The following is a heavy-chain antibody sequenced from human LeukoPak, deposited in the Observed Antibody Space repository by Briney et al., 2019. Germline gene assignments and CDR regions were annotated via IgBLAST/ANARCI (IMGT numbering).Heavy chain of an antibody. V-gene: IGHV3-11*04. CDR3: ARDPYSSFKPDAFDI. J-gene: IGHJ3*02. CDR1: GFTFNDYY. D-gene: IGHD6-6*01. CDR2: ISSSGSTI. Sequence: GGSLRLSCAASGFTFNDYYMSWIRQAPGKGLEWVSYISSSGSTIYYADSVKGRFTISRDNAKNSLYLQMNSLRAEDTAVYYCARDPYSSFKPDAFDIWGQGTMVTVSS.